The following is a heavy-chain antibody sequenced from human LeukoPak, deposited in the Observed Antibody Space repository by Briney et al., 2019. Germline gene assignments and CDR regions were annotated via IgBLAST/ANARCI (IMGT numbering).Heavy chain of an antibody. CDR2: ISAYNGNT. J-gene: IGHJ4*02. CDR1: GYTFTSYG. V-gene: IGHV1-18*01. CDR3: AWSIVDRSKFYY. Sequence: ASVKVSCKASGYTFTSYGISWVRQPPGQGLEWMGWISAYNGNTNYAQKLQGRVTMTTETSTSTAYMELRSLRSEDTAVYYCAWSIVDRSKFYYWGQGTLVTVSS. D-gene: IGHD6-6*01.